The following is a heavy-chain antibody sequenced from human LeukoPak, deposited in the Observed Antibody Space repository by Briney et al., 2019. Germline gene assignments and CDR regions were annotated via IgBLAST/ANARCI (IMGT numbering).Heavy chain of an antibody. D-gene: IGHD3-9*01. CDR3: AKASDYDILTGSN. J-gene: IGHJ4*02. V-gene: IGHV3-23*01. CDR2: ISGSGGNT. Sequence: GGSLRLSCAASGFTFSSYAMSWVRQAPGKGLEWASAISGSGGNTYYADSVKGRFTISRDNSKNTLYLQMNSLRAEDTAVYYCAKASDYDILTGSNWGQGTLVTVSS. CDR1: GFTFSSYA.